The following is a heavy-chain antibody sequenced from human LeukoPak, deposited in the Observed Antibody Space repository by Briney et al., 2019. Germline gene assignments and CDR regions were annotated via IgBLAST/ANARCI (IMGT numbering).Heavy chain of an antibody. CDR2: ISWDGGST. CDR1: GFTFDDYP. D-gene: IGHD6-6*01. CDR3: AKAQSASGSSRHFDY. V-gene: IGHV3-43*01. J-gene: IGHJ4*02. Sequence: GGSLRLSCAASGFTFDDYPMHWVRQAPGKGLEWVSLISWDGGSTYYADSVKGRFTISRDNSKNSLYLQMNSLRTEDTALYYCAKAQSASGSSRHFDYWGQGTLVTVSS.